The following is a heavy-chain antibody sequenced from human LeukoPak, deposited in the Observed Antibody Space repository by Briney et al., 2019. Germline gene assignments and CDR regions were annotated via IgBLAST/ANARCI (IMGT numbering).Heavy chain of an antibody. CDR2: ISSSSSYI. V-gene: IGHV3-21*01. Sequence: PGGSLRLSCAASGFTFSSYSMNWVRQAPGKGLEWVSSISSSSSYIYYADSVKGRFTISRDNAKNSLYLQMNSLRAEDTAVYYCASEVEGNYDILTGFGYWGQGTLVTVSS. D-gene: IGHD3-9*01. J-gene: IGHJ4*02. CDR3: ASEVEGNYDILTGFGY. CDR1: GFTFSSYS.